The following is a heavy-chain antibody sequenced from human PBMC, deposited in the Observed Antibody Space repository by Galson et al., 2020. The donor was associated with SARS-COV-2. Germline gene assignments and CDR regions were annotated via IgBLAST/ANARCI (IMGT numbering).Heavy chain of an antibody. CDR1: GFTFSSYP. CDR2: ISYDGSNK. V-gene: IGHV3-30*04. J-gene: IGHJ2*01. Sequence: SGGSLRLSCAASGFTFSSYPMHWVRQAPGKGLEWVAVISYDGSNKYYADSVKGRFTISRDISKNTLYLQMNSLRAEDTAVYYCARGEDSCSSTSCYTAYFDRWVRGTLVTVSS. CDR3: ARGEDSCSSTSCYTAYFDR. D-gene: IGHD2-2*02.